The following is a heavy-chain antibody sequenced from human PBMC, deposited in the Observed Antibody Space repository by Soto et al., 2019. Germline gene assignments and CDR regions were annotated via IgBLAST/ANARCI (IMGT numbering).Heavy chain of an antibody. Sequence: QVQLVESGGGVVQPGRSLRLSCAASGFTFSSYGMHWVRQAPGKGLEWVAVISYDGSNKYYADSVKGRFTISRDNSKNPLYLQMNSLRAEDTAVYYCAKENKFDWLPDDAFDIWGQGTMVTVSS. D-gene: IGHD3-9*01. J-gene: IGHJ3*02. CDR3: AKENKFDWLPDDAFDI. CDR2: ISYDGSNK. CDR1: GFTFSSYG. V-gene: IGHV3-30*18.